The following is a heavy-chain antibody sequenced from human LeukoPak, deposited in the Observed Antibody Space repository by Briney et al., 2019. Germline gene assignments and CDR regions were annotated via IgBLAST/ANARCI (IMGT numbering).Heavy chain of an antibody. V-gene: IGHV4-34*01. CDR3: AREVAATTPYYFDY. Sequence: SETLSLTCAVYGGSFSGYYWSWIRQPPGKGLGWIGEINHSGSTNYNPSLKSRVTISVDTSKNQFSLKLSSVTAADTAVYYCAREVAATTPYYFDYWGQGTLVTVSS. D-gene: IGHD2-15*01. CDR1: GGSFSGYY. CDR2: INHSGST. J-gene: IGHJ4*02.